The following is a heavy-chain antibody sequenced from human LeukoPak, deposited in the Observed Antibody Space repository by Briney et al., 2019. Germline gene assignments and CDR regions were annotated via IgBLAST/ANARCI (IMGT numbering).Heavy chain of an antibody. J-gene: IGHJ4*02. V-gene: IGHV4-34*01. CDR1: GGSFSGYY. CDR3: ASQDYDSSGPAY. D-gene: IGHD3-22*01. CDR2: INHSGST. Sequence: SETLSLTCAVYGGSFSGYYWSWIRQPPGKGLEWIGEINHSGSTNYSPSLKSRVTISVDTSKNQFSLKLSSVTAADTAVYYCASQDYDSSGPAYWGQGTLVTVSS.